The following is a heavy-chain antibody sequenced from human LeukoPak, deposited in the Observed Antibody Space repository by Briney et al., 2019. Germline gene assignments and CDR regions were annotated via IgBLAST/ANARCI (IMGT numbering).Heavy chain of an antibody. D-gene: IGHD2-2*01. CDR3: PRSPVQCSSSTCFGFPSDY. Sequence: PSVTLSLTCTVSGYSISSGYYWGWSRQPPGKGLEWIGSIYHSGGTYYNPSLKGRVTISVDTSMNPFSMKLSSVTAADTTVYPCPRSPVQCSSSTCFGFPSDYWGQGTLVIAS. V-gene: IGHV4-38-2*02. CDR2: IYHSGGT. J-gene: IGHJ4*02. CDR1: GYSISSGYY.